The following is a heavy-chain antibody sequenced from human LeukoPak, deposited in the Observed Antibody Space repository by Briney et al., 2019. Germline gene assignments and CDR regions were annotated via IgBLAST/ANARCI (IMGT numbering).Heavy chain of an antibody. J-gene: IGHJ3*02. Sequence: GGSLRLSCAASGFTFDDYAMHWVRQAQGKGLEWVSGISWNSVSIGYADSLKRRFTISIDNAMNSLYLQMNSLRAEDMALYYCAKVDSSGWYGGDAFDIWVQGTMVTVSS. CDR1: GFTFDDYA. CDR2: ISWNSVSI. V-gene: IGHV3-9*03. CDR3: AKVDSSGWYGGDAFDI. D-gene: IGHD6-19*01.